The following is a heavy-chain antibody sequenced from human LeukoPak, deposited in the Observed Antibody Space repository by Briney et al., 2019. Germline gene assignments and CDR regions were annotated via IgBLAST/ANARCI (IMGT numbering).Heavy chain of an antibody. CDR2: ISSSSSYI. CDR3: ARDLQGVAAAGTDYYGMDV. J-gene: IGHJ6*02. CDR1: GFTFSSYS. D-gene: IGHD6-13*01. V-gene: IGHV3-21*01. Sequence: GGSLRLSCAASGFTFSSYSMNWVCQAPGKGLEWVSSISSSSSYIYYADSVKGRFTISRDNAKNSLYLQMNSLRAEDTAVYYCARDLQGVAAAGTDYYGMDVWGQGTTVTVSS.